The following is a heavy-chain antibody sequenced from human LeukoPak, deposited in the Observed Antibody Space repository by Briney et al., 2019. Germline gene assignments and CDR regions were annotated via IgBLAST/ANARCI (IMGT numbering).Heavy chain of an antibody. CDR3: ARGRRGEDY. J-gene: IGHJ4*02. D-gene: IGHD5-24*01. Sequence: PSETLSLTCAVYGGSFSNYYWSWIRQPHGKGLEWIGEINDSGRINYNPSLMSRVTVSVDTSKNQFSLRLTSVTATDTAVYYCARGRRGEDYWGQGTLVTVSS. CDR1: GGSFSNYY. V-gene: IGHV4-34*01. CDR2: INDSGRI.